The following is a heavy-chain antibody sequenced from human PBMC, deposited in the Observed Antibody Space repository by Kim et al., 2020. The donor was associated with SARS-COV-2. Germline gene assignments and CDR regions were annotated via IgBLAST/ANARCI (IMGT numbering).Heavy chain of an antibody. D-gene: IGHD2-15*01. CDR2: ISSSSSYI. Sequence: GGSLRLSCAASGFTFSSYSMNWVRQAPGKGLEWVSSISSSSSYIYYADSVKGRFTISRDNAKNSLYMQMNSLRAEDTAVDYCARDQTSYCSGGSCYSYYFDYWGQGTLVTVSS. V-gene: IGHV3-21*01. CDR1: GFTFSSYS. J-gene: IGHJ4*02. CDR3: ARDQTSYCSGGSCYSYYFDY.